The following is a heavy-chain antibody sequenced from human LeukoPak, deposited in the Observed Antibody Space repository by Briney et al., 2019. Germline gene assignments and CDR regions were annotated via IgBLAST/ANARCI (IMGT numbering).Heavy chain of an antibody. Sequence: PGGSLRLSCAASGFTFSSYWMHWVRQAPGKGLEWVSRISSDGSSTDYADSVKGRFTISRDNAKNALYLQIHSLRAEDTAMYYCAHLQYCSGTTCSYSDYWGQGTLVTVSS. CDR3: AHLQYCSGTTCSYSDY. V-gene: IGHV3-74*01. D-gene: IGHD2/OR15-2a*01. J-gene: IGHJ4*02. CDR2: ISSDGSST. CDR1: GFTFSSYW.